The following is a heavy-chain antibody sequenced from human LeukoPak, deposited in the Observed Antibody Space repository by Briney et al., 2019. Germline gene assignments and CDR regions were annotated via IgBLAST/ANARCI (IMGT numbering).Heavy chain of an antibody. V-gene: IGHV1-8*03. CDR1: GYSFTNFH. CDR3: ASRGLVAGIYDLVYGFDL. J-gene: IGHJ3*01. CDR2: VNPDNGNT. D-gene: IGHD3/OR15-3a*01. Sequence: ASVKVSCKAAGYSFTNFHMNWVRQAPGQGPEWMGWVNPDNGNTGFAQKFQGRVTITQNSSVTTVYMELSSLTSEDTAVYYCASRGLVAGIYDLVYGFDLWGQGTMVTVSS.